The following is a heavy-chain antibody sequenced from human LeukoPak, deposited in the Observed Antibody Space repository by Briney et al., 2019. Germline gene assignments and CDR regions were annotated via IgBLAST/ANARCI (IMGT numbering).Heavy chain of an antibody. V-gene: IGHV4-39*01. Sequence: SETLSLTCTVSGGSISSSSYYWGWIRQPPGKGLEWIGSIYYSGSTYYNPSLKSRVTISVDTSKNHFSLKLSSVTAADTAVYYCARHLYCSGGSCHKLIDYWGQGTLVTVSS. J-gene: IGHJ4*02. CDR2: IYYSGST. CDR1: GGSISSSSYY. D-gene: IGHD2-15*01. CDR3: ARHLYCSGGSCHKLIDY.